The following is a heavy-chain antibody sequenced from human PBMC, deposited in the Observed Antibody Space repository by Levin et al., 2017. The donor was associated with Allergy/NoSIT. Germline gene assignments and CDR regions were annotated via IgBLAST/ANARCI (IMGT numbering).Heavy chain of an antibody. CDR3: ARGHDYGDPGDY. V-gene: IGHV3-7*01. CDR2: IKQDGSEK. Sequence: ETLSLTCAASGFIFSSYWMSWVRQAPGKGLEWVANIKQDGSEKYYVDSVKGRFTISRDNAKNSLYLQMNSLRAEDTAVFYCARGHDYGDPGDYWGQGTLVTVSS. J-gene: IGHJ4*02. D-gene: IGHD4-17*01. CDR1: GFIFSSYW.